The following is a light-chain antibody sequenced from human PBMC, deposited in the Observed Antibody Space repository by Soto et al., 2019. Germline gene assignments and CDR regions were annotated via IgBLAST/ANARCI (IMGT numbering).Light chain of an antibody. CDR2: GNN. CDR3: QSYDSSLSGYV. V-gene: IGLV1-40*01. CDR1: SANIGAAYN. Sequence: HSVLIQPPSGSGAPGQRVTISCTGSSANIGAAYNVDWCQQLPGTAPKLLIYGNNNRPSGVPARFSGSKSGTSASLAIAGLQAEDEGDYYCQSYDSSLSGYVFGTGTKVTVL. J-gene: IGLJ1*01.